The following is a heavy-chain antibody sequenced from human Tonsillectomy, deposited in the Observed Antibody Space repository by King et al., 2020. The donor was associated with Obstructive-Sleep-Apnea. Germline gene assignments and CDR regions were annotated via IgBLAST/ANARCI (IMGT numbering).Heavy chain of an antibody. CDR2: IYHSGST. V-gene: IGHV4-4*02. J-gene: IGHJ4*02. Sequence: VQLQESGPGLVKPSGTLSLTCAVSGGSISSTNWWSWVRQPPGKGLEWIGEIYHSGSTNYNPSLKNRVTISIDKSENQFSLKLTSMTAADTAVYYCASGNRTSPGYWGQGTLVTVSS. CDR1: GGSISSTNW. D-gene: IGHD2-8*01. CDR3: ASGNRTSPGY.